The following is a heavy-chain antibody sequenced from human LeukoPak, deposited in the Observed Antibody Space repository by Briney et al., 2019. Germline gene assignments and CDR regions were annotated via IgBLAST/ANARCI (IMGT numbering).Heavy chain of an antibody. D-gene: IGHD2-2*02. CDR1: GYTFTSYY. V-gene: IGHV1-46*03. CDR3: ARAPPYCSSTSCYTDFDY. CDR2: INTSGGST. J-gene: IGHJ4*02. Sequence: ASVMVSCKASGYTFTSYYMNWVRQAPGQGREWMGIINTSGGSTSYAQKFQGRVTMTRDTSTSTVYMELSSLRSEDTAVYYCARAPPYCSSTSCYTDFDYWGQGTLVTVSS.